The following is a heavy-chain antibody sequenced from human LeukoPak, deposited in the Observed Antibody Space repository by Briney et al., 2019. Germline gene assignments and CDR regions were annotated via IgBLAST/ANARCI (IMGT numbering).Heavy chain of an antibody. Sequence: ASVKVSCKASGYTFTCYYMHWVRQAPGQGLEWMGWINPNSGGTNYAQKFQGRVTMTRDTSISTAYMELSRLRSDDTAVYYCARDLTISGYCSSTSCYTGAFDIWGQGIMVTVSS. CDR2: INPNSGGT. D-gene: IGHD2-2*02. CDR1: GYTFTCYY. V-gene: IGHV1-2*02. J-gene: IGHJ3*02. CDR3: ARDLTISGYCSSTSCYTGAFDI.